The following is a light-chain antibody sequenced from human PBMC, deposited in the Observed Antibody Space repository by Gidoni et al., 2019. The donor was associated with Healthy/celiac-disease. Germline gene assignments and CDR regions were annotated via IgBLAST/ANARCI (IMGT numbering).Light chain of an antibody. J-gene: IGKJ3*01. CDR1: QSVSSY. CDR3: QQRSNWPPGFT. CDR2: DAS. Sequence: EIVLTQSPATLSLSPGERATISCRASQSVSSYLAWYQQKPGQAPRLLIYDASNRATGIPARFSCSGSGTGFTLTISSLEPEDFAVYFCQQRSNWPPGFTFGPGTKVDIK. V-gene: IGKV3-11*01.